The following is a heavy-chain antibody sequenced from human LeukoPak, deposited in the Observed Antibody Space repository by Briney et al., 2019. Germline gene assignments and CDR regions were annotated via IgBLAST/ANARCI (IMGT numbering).Heavy chain of an antibody. CDR2: VYTSGST. V-gene: IGHV4-61*02. J-gene: IGHJ4*02. CDR3: ARGYVFLLAVAVYYFDY. Sequence: SETLSLTCTVSGGSINSGTNYWSWIRQPAGKGLEWIGRVYTSGSTSYHPSFKSRATISLDTSKNQFSLKLSSVTAADTAVYYCARGYVFLLAVAVYYFDYWGQGALVTVSS. CDR1: GGSINSGTNY. D-gene: IGHD6-13*01.